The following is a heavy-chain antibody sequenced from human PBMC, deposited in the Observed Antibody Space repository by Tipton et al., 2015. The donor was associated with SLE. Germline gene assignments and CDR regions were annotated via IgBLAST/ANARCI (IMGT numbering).Heavy chain of an antibody. D-gene: IGHD2-8*01. CDR1: GFIFNSYG. CDR3: AKANSDDVWPTLADY. Sequence: GSLRLSCAASGFIFNSYGMHWVRQTPGKGLEWVTFIRYDGTDKYYADSVKGRFTISRDNSKNTLYLQMNSLRPEDTALYYCAKANSDDVWPTLADYWGQGTLVTVSS. V-gene: IGHV3-30*02. CDR2: IRYDGTDK. J-gene: IGHJ4*02.